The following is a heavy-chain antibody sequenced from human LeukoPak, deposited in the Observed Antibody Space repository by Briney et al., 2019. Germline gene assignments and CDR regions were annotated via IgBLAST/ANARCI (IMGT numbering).Heavy chain of an antibody. D-gene: IGHD2-15*01. CDR1: GYTFTSYG. J-gene: IGHJ3*02. V-gene: IGHV1-18*01. Sequence: ASVKVSCKASGYTFTSYGISWVRQAPGQGLEWMGWISAYSVNTNYAQKLQGRVTMTTDTSTSTAYMEPRSLRSDDTAVYYCARSGYCSGGSCYSGVFDIWGQGTMVTVSS. CDR3: ARSGYCSGGSCYSGVFDI. CDR2: ISAYSVNT.